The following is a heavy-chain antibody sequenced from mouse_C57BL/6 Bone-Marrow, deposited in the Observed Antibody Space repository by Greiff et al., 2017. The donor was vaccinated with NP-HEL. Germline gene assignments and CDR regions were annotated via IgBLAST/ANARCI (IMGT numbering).Heavy chain of an antibody. CDR3: ARRPPAKWDQDLFDY. J-gene: IGHJ2*01. V-gene: IGHV1-72*01. D-gene: IGHD4-1*01. CDR2: IDPNSGGT. Sequence: QVQLQQPGAELVKPGASVKLSCKASGYTFTSYWMHWVKQRPGRGLEWIGRIDPNSGGTKYNEKFKSKATLTVDKPSSTAYMQLSSLTSEDSAVYYCARRPPAKWDQDLFDYWGQGTTLTVSS. CDR1: GYTFTSYW.